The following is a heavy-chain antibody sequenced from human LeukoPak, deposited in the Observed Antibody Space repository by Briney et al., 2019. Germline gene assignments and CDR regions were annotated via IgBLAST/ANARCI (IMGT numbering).Heavy chain of an antibody. J-gene: IGHJ5*02. Sequence: GSLRLSCAASGFTFSSYSMNWVRQAPGKGLEWVSSISASSTYISYADSVKGRFTISRDTAKNSLYLQMNSLRAEDTAVYYCARALMLRRANWFDPWGQGTLVTVSS. CDR3: ARALMLRRANWFDP. CDR1: GFTFSSYS. CDR2: ISASSTYI. D-gene: IGHD3-10*02. V-gene: IGHV3-21*04.